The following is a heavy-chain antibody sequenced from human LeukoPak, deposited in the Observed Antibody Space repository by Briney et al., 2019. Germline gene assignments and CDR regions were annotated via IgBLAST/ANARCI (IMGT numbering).Heavy chain of an antibody. D-gene: IGHD6-19*01. Sequence: SETLSLTCAVYGGSFSGYYWSWIRQPPGKGLEWIGEINHSGSTNYNPSLKSRVTISVDTSKNQFSLKLSSVTAADTAVYYCARVVYSSGTIFDYWGQGTLVTVSS. V-gene: IGHV4-34*01. CDR3: ARVVYSSGTIFDY. J-gene: IGHJ4*02. CDR2: INHSGST. CDR1: GGSFSGYY.